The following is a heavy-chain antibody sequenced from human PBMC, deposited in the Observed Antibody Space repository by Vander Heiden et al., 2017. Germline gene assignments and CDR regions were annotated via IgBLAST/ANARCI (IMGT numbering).Heavy chain of an antibody. V-gene: IGHV3-21*02. J-gene: IGHJ4*02. CDR1: GLTFSKYT. D-gene: IGHD6-13*01. CDR2: ISRDGTAI. CDR3: DAADY. Sequence: EVQLVESGGGLVQPGGSLRLSCTASGLTFSKYTMNWARQAPGKGLEWVSTISRDGTAIYYADSVRGRFTISRDNAKNSLYLQMGSLRAEDTAVYYCDAADYWGQGTLVALSS.